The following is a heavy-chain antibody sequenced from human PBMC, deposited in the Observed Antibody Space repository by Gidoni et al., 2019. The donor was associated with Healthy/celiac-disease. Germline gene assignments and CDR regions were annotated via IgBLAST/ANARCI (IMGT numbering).Heavy chain of an antibody. CDR1: GGSISSSHW. CDR3: ASVVVPAAHRWRGGWFDP. CDR2: IYHSGST. Sequence: QVQLQESGPGLVRPSGTRSLTCAVTGGSISSSHWWGWVRQPPGKGLEWIGEIYHSGSTNYNPSLKSRVTISVDKSKNQFSLKLSSVTAADTAVYYCASVVVPAAHRWRGGWFDPWGQGTLVTVSS. V-gene: IGHV4-4*02. D-gene: IGHD2-2*01. J-gene: IGHJ5*02.